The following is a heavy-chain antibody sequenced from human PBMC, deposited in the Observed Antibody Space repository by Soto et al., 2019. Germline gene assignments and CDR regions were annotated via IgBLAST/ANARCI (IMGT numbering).Heavy chain of an antibody. V-gene: IGHV4-31*03. D-gene: IGHD3-10*01. CDR2: IYYSGSI. J-gene: IGHJ6*02. CDR3: ARDLRFRGSYGMDV. Sequence: PSETLSLTCTVSGGSISSGGYYWSWIRQHPGKGLEWIGYIYYSGSIYYNPSLKSRVTISLDTSKNQFSLKLSSVTAADTAVYYCARDLRFRGSYGMDVWGQGIMVTVSS. CDR1: GGSISSGGYY.